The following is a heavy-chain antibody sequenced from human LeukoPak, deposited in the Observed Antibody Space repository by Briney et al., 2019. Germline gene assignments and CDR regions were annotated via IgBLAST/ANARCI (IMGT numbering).Heavy chain of an antibody. CDR1: GFTFSSYW. V-gene: IGHV3-74*01. CDR2: INSDGSST. CDR3: AGGRMVRGVIPLGLDY. Sequence: PGGSLRLSCAASGFTFSSYWMHWVRQAPGKGLVWVSRINSDGSSTSYADSVKGRFTISRDNAKNTLYLQMNSLRAEDTAVYYCAGGRMVRGVIPLGLDYWGQGTLVTVSS. D-gene: IGHD3-10*01. J-gene: IGHJ4*02.